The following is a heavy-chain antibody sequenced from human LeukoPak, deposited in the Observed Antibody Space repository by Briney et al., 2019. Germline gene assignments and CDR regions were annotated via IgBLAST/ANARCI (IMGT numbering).Heavy chain of an antibody. D-gene: IGHD1-14*01. Sequence: GESLQIYCKCSGSNFTSYWIGWVRPMPRKGLEWMGIIYPGDSDIKYCPSFQGQVTVSADKSTSTAYLQWSSLKASDTAMYYCARLREPGFHFDYWGQGTLVTVS. J-gene: IGHJ4*02. CDR1: GSNFTSYW. V-gene: IGHV5-51*01. CDR2: IYPGDSDI. CDR3: ARLREPGFHFDY.